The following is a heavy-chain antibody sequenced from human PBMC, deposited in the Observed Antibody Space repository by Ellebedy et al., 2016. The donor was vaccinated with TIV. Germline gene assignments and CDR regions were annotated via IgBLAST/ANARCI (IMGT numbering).Heavy chain of an antibody. D-gene: IGHD3-9*01. V-gene: IGHV1-2*02. CDR2: INPNSGGT. Sequence: ASVKVSCKASGYTFTDCHMHWVRQAPGHGLEWMGWINPNSGGTNYAQKFQGRVTMTRDTSIRTAYMELTRLRSDDTAVYYCARDNYDILTGSSEALDNWGQGTLVTVSS. J-gene: IGHJ4*02. CDR3: ARDNYDILTGSSEALDN. CDR1: GYTFTDCH.